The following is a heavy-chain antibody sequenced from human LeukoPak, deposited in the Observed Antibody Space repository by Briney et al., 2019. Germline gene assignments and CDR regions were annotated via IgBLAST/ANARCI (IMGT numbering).Heavy chain of an antibody. D-gene: IGHD3-22*01. V-gene: IGHV5-51*01. J-gene: IGHJ4*02. CDR2: IYPGDSDT. CDR3: ARRTRRADPYYYDSSGYLFDY. CDR1: GYSFTSYW. Sequence: GESLKISCKGSGYSFTSYWIGWVRQMPGKGLEWMGIIYPGDSDTRYSPSFQGQVTISADKSISTAYLQWSSLKASDTAMYYCARRTRRADPYYYDSSGYLFDYWGQGTLVTVSS.